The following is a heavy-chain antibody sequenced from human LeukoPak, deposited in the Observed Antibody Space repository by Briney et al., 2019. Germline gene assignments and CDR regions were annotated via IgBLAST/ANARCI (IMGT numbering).Heavy chain of an antibody. CDR3: AKDPTHYDFCSGNSD. D-gene: IGHD3-3*01. CDR1: GFIFSSYA. V-gene: IGHV3-23*01. J-gene: IGHJ4*02. Sequence: GGSLRLSCAASGFIFSSYAMNWVRQAPGKGLEWVSAISGSGGSTYYADSVRGRFTISRDNSKNTLYLQMNSLRAEDTAVYYCAKDPTHYDFCSGNSDWGRGTLVTVAS. CDR2: ISGSGGST.